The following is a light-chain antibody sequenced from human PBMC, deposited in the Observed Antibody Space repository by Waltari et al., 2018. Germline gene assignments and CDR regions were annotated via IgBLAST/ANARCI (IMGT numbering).Light chain of an antibody. Sequence: EIVLTQSPATLSLSPGERATLSCRASQSVSHYLAWYQQKPGQTPRLRIYDASDRATAIPARCSGSGSGTDFTLTISSLEPEDFAVYYCQHRSNWPLTFGGGTRVEIK. CDR3: QHRSNWPLT. CDR2: DAS. J-gene: IGKJ4*01. V-gene: IGKV3-11*01. CDR1: QSVSHY.